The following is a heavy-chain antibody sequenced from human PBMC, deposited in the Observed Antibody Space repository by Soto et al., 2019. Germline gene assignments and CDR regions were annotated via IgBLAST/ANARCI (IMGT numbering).Heavy chain of an antibody. CDR3: AKDIQGRGATTGDDAFDI. J-gene: IGHJ3*02. V-gene: IGHV3-23*01. CDR1: EFTFSNYA. D-gene: IGHD1-1*01. Sequence: EVQLLESGGGLVQPGGSLRLSCVASEFTFSNYAMNWVRQAPGEGPEWVSLISSGGSTYYADSVKGRFSISRDNSKNTLYLQMNSLRVEDTAIYYCAKDIQGRGATTGDDAFDIWGQGTMVTVSS. CDR2: LISSGGST.